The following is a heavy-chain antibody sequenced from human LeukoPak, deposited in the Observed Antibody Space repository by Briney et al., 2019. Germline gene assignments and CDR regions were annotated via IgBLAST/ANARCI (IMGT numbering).Heavy chain of an antibody. CDR1: GYSISSGYY. Sequence: PSKTLSLTCTVSGYSISSGYYWGWIRQPPGKGLGWIESIYHSGSTYYNPSLKSRVTISVDTSKNQFSLKLSSVTAADTAVYYCARDRNYYDSSGYDYWGQGTLVTVSS. CDR3: ARDRNYYDSSGYDY. J-gene: IGHJ4*02. D-gene: IGHD3-22*01. V-gene: IGHV4-38-2*02. CDR2: IYHSGST.